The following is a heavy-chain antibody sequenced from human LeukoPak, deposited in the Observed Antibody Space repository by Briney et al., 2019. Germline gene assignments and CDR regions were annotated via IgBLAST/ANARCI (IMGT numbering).Heavy chain of an antibody. J-gene: IGHJ4*02. Sequence: ASVKVSCKAFGYTFTGYYMHWVRQAPGQGLEWMGWINPNSGGTNYAQKFQGRVTMTRDTSISTAYMELSRLRSDDTAVYYCARDGGDFWSGYYYYFDYWGQGTLVTVSS. CDR2: INPNSGGT. D-gene: IGHD3-3*01. CDR3: ARDGGDFWSGYYYYFDY. V-gene: IGHV1-2*02. CDR1: GYTFTGYY.